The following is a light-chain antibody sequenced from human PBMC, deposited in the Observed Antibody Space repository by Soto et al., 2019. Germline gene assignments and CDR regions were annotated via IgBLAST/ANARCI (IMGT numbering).Light chain of an antibody. CDR1: QSVSSN. V-gene: IGKV3-15*01. CDR3: QPYNNWPLT. Sequence: IVMTQSPATLSVSPGERASLSCRASQSVSSNLAWYQQSPGQAPRLLIYGASARAAGVPARFSGTGSGTEFTLTINSLQSEDFAVYYCQPYNNWPLTFGGGTKVDIK. CDR2: GAS. J-gene: IGKJ4*01.